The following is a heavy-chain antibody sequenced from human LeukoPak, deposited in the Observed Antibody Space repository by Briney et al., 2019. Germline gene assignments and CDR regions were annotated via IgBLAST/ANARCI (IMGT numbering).Heavy chain of an antibody. V-gene: IGHV3-66*01. D-gene: IGHD7-27*01. CDR2: MYTGGST. CDR3: ARETGDDAFDI. Sequence: PGGSLRLSCAVSGVTVSSSYMNWVRQAPGQGLEWVSVMYTGGSTYYSDSVKRRFTISRDNSKKTLYLQMNSLRAEDTAVYYCARETGDDAFDIWGQGTMVTVSS. CDR1: GVTVSSSY. J-gene: IGHJ3*02.